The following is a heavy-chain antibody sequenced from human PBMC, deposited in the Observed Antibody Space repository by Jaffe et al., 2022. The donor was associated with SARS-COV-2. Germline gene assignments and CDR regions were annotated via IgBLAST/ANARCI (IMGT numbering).Heavy chain of an antibody. CDR1: GYTFTGYY. J-gene: IGHJ1*01. CDR2: INPNSGGT. Sequence: QVQLVQSGAEVKKPGASVKVSCKASGYTFTGYYMHWVRQAPGQGLEWMGRINPNSGGTNYAQKFQGRVTMTRDTSISTAYMELSRLRSDDTAVYYCARGGYCSGGSCSYFQHWGQGTLVTVSS. V-gene: IGHV1-2*06. D-gene: IGHD2-15*01. CDR3: ARGGYCSGGSCSYFQH.